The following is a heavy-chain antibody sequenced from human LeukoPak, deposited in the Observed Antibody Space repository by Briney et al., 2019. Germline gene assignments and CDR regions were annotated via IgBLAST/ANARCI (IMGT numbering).Heavy chain of an antibody. CDR2: IYTSGST. CDR1: GGSISSYY. D-gene: IGHD5-18*01. V-gene: IGHV4-4*07. Sequence: SDTLSLTCTVSGGSISSYYWSWIRQPAGKGLEWIGRIYTSGSTNYNPSLKRRVTISIDTSKNQIALKLNSVTAADTAVYYCARDRGYSSAFDYWGQGTLVTVSS. J-gene: IGHJ4*02. CDR3: ARDRGYSSAFDY.